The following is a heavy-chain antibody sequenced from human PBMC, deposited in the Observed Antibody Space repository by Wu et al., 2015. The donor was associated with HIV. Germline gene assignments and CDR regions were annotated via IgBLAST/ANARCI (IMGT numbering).Heavy chain of an antibody. V-gene: IGHV1-24*01. CDR1: GYTLTELS. CDR2: FDPEDGET. D-gene: IGHD3-9*01. J-gene: IGHJ6*02. Sequence: QVQLVQSGAEVKKPGASVKVSCKVSGYTLTELSMHWVRQAPGKGLEWMGGFDPEDGETIYAQKFQGRVTMTEDTSTDTAYMELSSLRSEDTAVYYCATNYDILTGYYYYYGMDVWGQGTTVTVSS. CDR3: ATNYDILTGYYYYYGMDV.